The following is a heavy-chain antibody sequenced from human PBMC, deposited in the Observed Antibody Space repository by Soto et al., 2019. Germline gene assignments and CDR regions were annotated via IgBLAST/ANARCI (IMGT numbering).Heavy chain of an antibody. V-gene: IGHV3-30*18. CDR1: GFTFSSYG. CDR3: AKGLGPLSFYGMDV. CDR2: ISYDGSNK. D-gene: IGHD2-15*01. J-gene: IGHJ6*02. Sequence: QVQLVESGGGVVQPGRSLRLSCAASGFTFSSYGMHWVRQAPGKGLEWVAVISYDGSNKYYADSVKGRFTISRDNSKNTLYLQMNSLRAEDTAVYYCAKGLGPLSFYGMDVWGQGTTVTVSS.